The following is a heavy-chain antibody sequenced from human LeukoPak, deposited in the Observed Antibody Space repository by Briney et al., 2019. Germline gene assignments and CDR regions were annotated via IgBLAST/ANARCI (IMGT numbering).Heavy chain of an antibody. D-gene: IGHD1-1*01. Sequence: GGSLILSCAASEFTFSDYYMRWIRQAPGKGLEWVSYISSNGSTIYYADSVEGRFTISRDNAKNSLYLQMNSLRAEDTAVYYCARALTTLTYEGYWGQGTLVTVSS. V-gene: IGHV3-11*04. CDR1: EFTFSDYY. J-gene: IGHJ4*02. CDR3: ARALTTLTYEGY. CDR2: ISSNGSTI.